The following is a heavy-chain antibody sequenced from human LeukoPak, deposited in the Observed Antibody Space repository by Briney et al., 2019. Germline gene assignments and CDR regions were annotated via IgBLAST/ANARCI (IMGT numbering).Heavy chain of an antibody. CDR2: IYYSGIA. V-gene: IGHV4-59*01. CDR1: GGSIGTYY. D-gene: IGHD2-21*02. Sequence: SETLSLTCTVSGGSIGTYYWSWIRQPPGKGLEWIGHIYYSGIANYNPPLTSRVTISVDTSKNQFSLKLSSVTAADTAVYYCAREGDTSKFDYWGQGTLVTVSP. J-gene: IGHJ4*02. CDR3: AREGDTSKFDY.